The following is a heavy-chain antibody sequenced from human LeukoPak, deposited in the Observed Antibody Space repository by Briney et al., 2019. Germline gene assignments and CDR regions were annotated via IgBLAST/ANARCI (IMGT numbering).Heavy chain of an antibody. V-gene: IGHV3-30*03. Sequence: PGGSLRLSCAASGFTFSAYGMRWVRQAPGKGLEWVASILYDGSKKYYGDSVKGRFSIYRDNSNYTLYLQMNRLRAEDTAVFDGNSQAFHIWGQGTLVTVSS. CDR1: GFTFSAYG. CDR2: ILYDGSKK. J-gene: IGHJ3*02. CDR3: NSQAFHI. D-gene: IGHD5-24*01.